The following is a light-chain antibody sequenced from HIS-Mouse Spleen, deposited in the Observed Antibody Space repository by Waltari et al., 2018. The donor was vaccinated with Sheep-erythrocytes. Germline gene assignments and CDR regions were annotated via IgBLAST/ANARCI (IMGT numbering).Light chain of an antibody. J-gene: IGLJ3*02. CDR2: EVS. V-gene: IGLV2-8*01. CDR1: SSDVGGYNY. Sequence: QSALTHPPSASGSPGQSVPISCTGTSSDVGGYNYVPWYQQHPGKAPKLMIYEVSKRPSGVPDRFSGSKSGNTASLTVSGLQAEDEADYYCSSYAGSNNWVFGGGTKLTVL. CDR3: SSYAGSNNWV.